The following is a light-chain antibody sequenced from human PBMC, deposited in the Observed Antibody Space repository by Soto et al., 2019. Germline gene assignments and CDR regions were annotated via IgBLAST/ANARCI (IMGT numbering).Light chain of an antibody. Sequence: EILLTHSPATLSLSPVAIDTLSCRASQSASSYLAWYQQKPGQAPRLLIYDASNRATGIQARFSGSGSGTDFPLTISSLKPDDFATYYRQEYNSGWRFGQGPKV. CDR3: QEYNSGWR. V-gene: IGKV3-11*01. J-gene: IGKJ1*01. CDR1: QSASSY. CDR2: DAS.